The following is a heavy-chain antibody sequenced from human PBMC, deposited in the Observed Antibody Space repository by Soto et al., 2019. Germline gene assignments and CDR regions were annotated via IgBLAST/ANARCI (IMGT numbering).Heavy chain of an antibody. V-gene: IGHV4-28*01. CDR1: GYSISSSNW. D-gene: IGHD3-3*01. Sequence: QVQLQESGPGPVKPSDTLSLTCAVSGYSISSSNWWGWIRQPPGKGLDWIGYIYYSGSTYYNPSLKGRVTMSVDTSKNQFSLKLSSVTAVDTAVYYCARSSGDFWSGKVFYYYYMDVWGKGTTVTVSS. J-gene: IGHJ6*03. CDR2: IYYSGST. CDR3: ARSSGDFWSGKVFYYYYMDV.